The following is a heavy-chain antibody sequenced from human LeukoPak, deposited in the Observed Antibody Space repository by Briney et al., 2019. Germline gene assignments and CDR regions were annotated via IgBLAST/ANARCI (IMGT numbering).Heavy chain of an antibody. CDR1: GGSISDYY. J-gene: IGHJ4*02. Sequence: SETLSLTCTVSGGSISDYYWSWIRQPPGKGLEWIGYIHSTGRTNYNPSLKSRVTFSIDTSKNHYSLTLTSVTAADTAVYYCVRDRGASWGQGTLVTVSS. CDR3: VRDRGAS. D-gene: IGHD1-26*01. CDR2: IHSTGRT. V-gene: IGHV4-59*01.